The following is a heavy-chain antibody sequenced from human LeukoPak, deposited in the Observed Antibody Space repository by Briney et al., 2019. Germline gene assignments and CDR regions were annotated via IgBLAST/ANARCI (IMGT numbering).Heavy chain of an antibody. CDR1: GYTLSEVS. J-gene: IGHJ4*02. CDR2: FNPEEGET. D-gene: IGHD1-14*01. Sequence: GASVKVSCKISGYTLSEVSMHWVRHSPGKGLEWMGGFNPEEGETIYARKFQGRLTLTEDTSTDTAYMEVSGLRSEDTAVYYCARGQLTDDLDYWGQGTLVTVSS. CDR3: ARGQLTDDLDY. V-gene: IGHV1-24*01.